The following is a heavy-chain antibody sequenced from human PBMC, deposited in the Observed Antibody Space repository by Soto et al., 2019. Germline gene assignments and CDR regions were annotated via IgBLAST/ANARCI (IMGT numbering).Heavy chain of an antibody. CDR2: IYYSGST. J-gene: IGHJ3*02. CDR3: ARETKKEMATINDAFDI. V-gene: IGHV4-59*01. Sequence: SQTLSLTCTVSGGSISSYYWSWIRQPPGKGLEWIGYIYYSGSTNYNPSLKSRVTISVDTSKNQFSLKLSSVTAADTAVNYWARETKKEMATINDAFDIWGQGTWFPVSS. CDR1: GGSISSYY. D-gene: IGHD5-12*01.